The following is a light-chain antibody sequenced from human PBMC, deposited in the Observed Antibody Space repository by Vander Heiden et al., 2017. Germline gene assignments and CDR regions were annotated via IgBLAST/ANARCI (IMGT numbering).Light chain of an antibody. J-gene: IGLJ1*01. CDR2: EVT. V-gene: IGLV2-14*01. CDR1: SSDVGAYNY. CDR3: SSYTTITTGV. Sequence: QSALTQPASVSGSPGQSIAISCTGTSSDVGAYNYVSWYQQHPGKVPKLIIYEVTKRPSGVSDRFPGSKSGNTASLTISGLQAEDEADYYCSSYTTITTGVFGTGTKVTVL.